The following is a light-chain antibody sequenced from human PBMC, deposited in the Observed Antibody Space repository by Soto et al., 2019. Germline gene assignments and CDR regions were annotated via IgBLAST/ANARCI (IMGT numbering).Light chain of an antibody. V-gene: IGLV2-18*02. CDR2: EVS. CDR3: SSYTTSSTYV. J-gene: IGLJ1*01. CDR1: SNDVGIYNR. Sequence: QSALTQPPSVSGSPGQSVTISCTGTSNDVGIYNRVSWYQQPPGTAPKLMIYEVSSRPSGVPDRFSGSKSGNTASLTISGLQAEDEADYYCSSYTTSSTYVFGTGTKLTVL.